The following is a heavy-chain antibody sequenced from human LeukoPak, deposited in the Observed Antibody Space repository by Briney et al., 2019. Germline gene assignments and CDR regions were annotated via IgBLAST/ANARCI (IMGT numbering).Heavy chain of an antibody. V-gene: IGHV3-30*18. D-gene: IGHD5-18*01. Sequence: GGSLRLSCAASGFTFRSYAMHWVRQSLGKGLEWVSVMSYDGFNKYYADSVKGRFTISRDNSKNTLYLQMNSLRAEDTAVYYCAKTKGYSYGYYFDYWGQGTLVTVSS. CDR1: GFTFRSYA. J-gene: IGHJ4*02. CDR2: MSYDGFNK. CDR3: AKTKGYSYGYYFDY.